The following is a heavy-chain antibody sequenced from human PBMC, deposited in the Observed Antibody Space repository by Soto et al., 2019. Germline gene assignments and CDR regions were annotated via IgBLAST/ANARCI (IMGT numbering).Heavy chain of an antibody. CDR3: GEERRGSGWSVCDF. J-gene: IGHJ4*02. CDR2: VSGSGDSA. CDR1: GFIFRDYA. V-gene: IGHV3-23*01. D-gene: IGHD6-19*01. Sequence: VQLLESGGGLVQRGGSLRLSCAASGFIFRDYAMHWVRQAPGKGLVWVSAVSGSGDSARYADSVKSRFTISRDNSRDTLYLHMNSLRVDDTAVYYCGEERRGSGWSVCDFWGQGDLVTVSP.